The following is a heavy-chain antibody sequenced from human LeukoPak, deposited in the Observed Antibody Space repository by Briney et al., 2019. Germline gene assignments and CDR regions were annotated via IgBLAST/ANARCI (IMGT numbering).Heavy chain of an antibody. CDR1: GFTFSSYE. Sequence: GGSLRLSCAASGFTFSSYEMNWVRQAPGKGLEWVSYTSSSGSTIYYADSVKGRFTISRDNAKNSLYLQMNSLRAEDTAVYYCARVVKTCSSTSCYAPHGYYFDYWGQGTLVTVSS. D-gene: IGHD2-2*01. CDR3: ARVVKTCSSTSCYAPHGYYFDY. J-gene: IGHJ4*02. CDR2: TSSSGSTI. V-gene: IGHV3-48*03.